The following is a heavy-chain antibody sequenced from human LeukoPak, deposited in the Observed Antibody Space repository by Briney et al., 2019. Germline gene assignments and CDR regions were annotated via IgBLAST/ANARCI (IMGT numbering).Heavy chain of an antibody. V-gene: IGHV3-7*01. Sequence: GGSLRLSCAASGFTFSRSWMTWVRQAPGKGLEWVASINEDGSEIHYVDSVKGRFTISRDNSKNTLYLQMNSLRAEDTAVYYCARHNSSSWYTSWFDPWGQGTLVTVSS. D-gene: IGHD6-13*01. CDR3: ARHNSSSWYTSWFDP. CDR2: INEDGSEI. CDR1: GFTFSRSW. J-gene: IGHJ5*02.